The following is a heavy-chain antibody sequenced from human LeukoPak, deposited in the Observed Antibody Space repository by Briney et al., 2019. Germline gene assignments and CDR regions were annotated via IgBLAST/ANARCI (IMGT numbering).Heavy chain of an antibody. Sequence: GGSLRLSCAASGFTFNSCGMHWVRQAPGKGLEWVAFIRFDGNDKYYADSVKGRFTISRDDSKNTLYLQMNSLRAEDTAVYYCAKDPSGYRYYFDYWGQGTLVTVSS. V-gene: IGHV3-30*02. CDR1: GFTFNSCG. CDR3: AKDPSGYRYYFDY. J-gene: IGHJ4*02. D-gene: IGHD3-3*01. CDR2: IRFDGNDK.